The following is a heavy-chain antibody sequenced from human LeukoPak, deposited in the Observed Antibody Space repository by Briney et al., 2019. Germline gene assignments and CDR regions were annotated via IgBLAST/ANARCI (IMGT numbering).Heavy chain of an antibody. D-gene: IGHD6-19*01. Sequence: SETLSLTCTVSGGSISSYYWSWIRQPPGKGLEWIGYIYYSGSTNYNPSLKSRVTISVDTSKNQFSLKLSSVTAADTAVYYCASYSSGWYGGWLDPWGQGTLVTVSS. CDR1: GGSISSYY. J-gene: IGHJ5*02. CDR2: IYYSGST. CDR3: ASYSSGWYGGWLDP. V-gene: IGHV4-59*01.